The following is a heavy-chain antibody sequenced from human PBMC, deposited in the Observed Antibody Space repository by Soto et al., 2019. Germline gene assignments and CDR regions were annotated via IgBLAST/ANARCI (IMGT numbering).Heavy chain of an antibody. CDR1: GGSISSYY. Sequence: SETLSLTCTVSGGSISSYYWSWIRQPPGRGLEWIGYISYSGSTNYNPSLKSRVTISVDTSKNQFSLKLSSVTAADTAVYYCATRFKYGSGTDPWDYWGPGTLVTVSS. CDR3: ATRFKYGSGTDPWDY. J-gene: IGHJ4*02. V-gene: IGHV4-59*01. CDR2: ISYSGST. D-gene: IGHD3-10*01.